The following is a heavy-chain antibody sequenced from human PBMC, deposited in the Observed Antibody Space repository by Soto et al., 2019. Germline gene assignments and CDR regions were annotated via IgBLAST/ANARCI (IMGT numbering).Heavy chain of an antibody. J-gene: IGHJ1*01. CDR1: GAYVSDFS. D-gene: IGHD1-1*01. Sequence: QVQQLESGPGLVKPWDTLSLTCTVSGAYVSDFSWSWIRQPAGKGLEWIGRITVNGITQYSPSFRSRVTMSMDTSRNPFSLNRQSATAADTPLSYCARESGENWTFEAHWGRGTLVTVSS. CDR2: ITVNGIT. V-gene: IGHV4-4*07. CDR3: ARESGENWTFEAH.